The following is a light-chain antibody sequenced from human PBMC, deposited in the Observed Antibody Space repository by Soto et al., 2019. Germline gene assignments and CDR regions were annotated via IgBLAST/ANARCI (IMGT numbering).Light chain of an antibody. CDR1: QNINNY. CDR2: DAS. J-gene: IGKJ5*01. CDR3: QQYGTLPT. V-gene: IGKV1-33*01. Sequence: DIQMTQSPSSLSASVVDRVTITCQASQNINNYLNWYQQKPGRAPKLLIYDASNLEAGVPSRLRGSGSGTDFTFTIRRLQPEDIATYYCQQYGTLPTFGQGTRLEIK.